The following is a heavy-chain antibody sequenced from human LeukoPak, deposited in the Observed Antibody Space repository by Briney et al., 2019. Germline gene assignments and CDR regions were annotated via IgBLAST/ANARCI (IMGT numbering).Heavy chain of an antibody. V-gene: IGHV1-8*01. Sequence: ASVKVSCKASGYTFTGYDINWVRQATGQGLEWMGWMNPNTGDTGYAQKFQGRVTMTKNTSITTAYMDLSSLRSEDTAVYYCARALSWTTESYYYMDVWGKGTTVTVSS. CDR2: MNPNTGDT. J-gene: IGHJ6*03. D-gene: IGHD3/OR15-3a*01. CDR3: ARALSWTTESYYYMDV. CDR1: GYTFTGYD.